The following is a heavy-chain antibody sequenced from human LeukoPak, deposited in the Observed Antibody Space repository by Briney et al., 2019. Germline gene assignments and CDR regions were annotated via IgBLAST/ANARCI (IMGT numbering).Heavy chain of an antibody. D-gene: IGHD3-16*01. Sequence: GGSLRLSCVASGFTFSSYAMNWVRQAPGKGLEWVSLISGSGGSTYYADSVKGRFTISRGNSKNTLYLQMNSLRAEDTAVYYCAKRWGTSHGAFDIWGQGTMVTVSS. CDR2: ISGSGGST. CDR1: GFTFSSYA. CDR3: AKRWGTSHGAFDI. J-gene: IGHJ3*02. V-gene: IGHV3-23*01.